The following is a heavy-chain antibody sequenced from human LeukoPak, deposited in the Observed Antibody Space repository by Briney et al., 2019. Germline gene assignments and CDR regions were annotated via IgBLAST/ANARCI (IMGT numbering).Heavy chain of an antibody. J-gene: IGHJ3*02. CDR3: ARGGTTVTRLDAFDI. CDR1: GYTFTSYD. V-gene: IGHV1-8*01. CDR2: MNPNSGNT. D-gene: IGHD4-17*01. Sequence: ASVKVSCKASGYTFTSYDINWVRQATGQGLEWMGWMNPNSGNTGYAQKFQGRVTMTRDTSISTAYMELSSLRSEDTAVYYCARGGTTVTRLDAFDIWGQGTMVTVSS.